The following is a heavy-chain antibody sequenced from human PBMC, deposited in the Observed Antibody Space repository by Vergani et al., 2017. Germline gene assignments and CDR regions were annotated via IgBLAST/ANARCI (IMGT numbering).Heavy chain of an antibody. Sequence: EVQLLESGGGLVQPGGSLRLSCAASGFTFSSYAMSWVRQAPGKGLEWDSAISGSGGSTYYADSVKGRFTISRDHSKNTLYLQMKSLRAEDTAVYYCAIHQQQLPIYWYFDLWGRGTLVTVSS. J-gene: IGHJ2*01. V-gene: IGHV3-23*01. CDR1: GFTFSSYA. CDR2: ISGSGGST. D-gene: IGHD6-13*01. CDR3: AIHQQQLPIYWYFDL.